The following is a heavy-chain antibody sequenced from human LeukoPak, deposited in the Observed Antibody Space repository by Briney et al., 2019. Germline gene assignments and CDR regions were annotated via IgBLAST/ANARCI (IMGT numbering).Heavy chain of an antibody. CDR2: ISSSGSTI. D-gene: IGHD4-17*01. CDR3: ARDGKTVNNYYYYYYMDV. CDR1: GFTFSSYE. V-gene: IGHV3-48*03. Sequence: GGSLRLSCAASGFTFSSYEMNWVRQAPGKGLEWVSYISSSGSTIYYADSVKGRFTISRDNAKNSLYLQMNSLRAEDTAVYYCARDGKTVNNYYYYYYMDVWGKGTTVTISS. J-gene: IGHJ6*03.